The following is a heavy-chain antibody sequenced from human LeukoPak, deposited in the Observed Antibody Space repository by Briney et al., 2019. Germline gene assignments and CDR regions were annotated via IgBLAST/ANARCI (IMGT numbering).Heavy chain of an antibody. CDR1: GGSISSYY. V-gene: IGHV4-59*01. Sequence: SETLSLTCTVSGGSISSYYCSWIRQPPGKGLEWIGYIYYSGSTNYNPSLKSRVTISVDTSKNQFSLKLSSVTAADTAVYYCARGYCSSTSCYSYFDYWGQGTLVTVSS. CDR2: IYYSGST. J-gene: IGHJ4*02. D-gene: IGHD2-2*02. CDR3: ARGYCSSTSCYSYFDY.